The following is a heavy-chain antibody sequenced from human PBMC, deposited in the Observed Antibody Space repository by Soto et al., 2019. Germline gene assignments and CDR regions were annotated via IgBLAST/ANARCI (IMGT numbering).Heavy chain of an antibody. V-gene: IGHV4-30-4*01. CDR2: IYYSGST. Sequence: PSETLSLTCTVSGGSISSGDYYWSWIRQPPGKGLEWIGYIYYSGSTYYNPSLKSRVTISVDTSKNQFSLKLSSVTAADTAVYYCAGLSYYYDSSATRSDYWGQGTLVTV. J-gene: IGHJ4*02. CDR3: AGLSYYYDSSATRSDY. D-gene: IGHD3-22*01. CDR1: GGSISSGDYY.